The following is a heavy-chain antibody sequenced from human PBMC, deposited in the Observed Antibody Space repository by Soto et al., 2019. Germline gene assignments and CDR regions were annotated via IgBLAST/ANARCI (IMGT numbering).Heavy chain of an antibody. D-gene: IGHD6-19*01. J-gene: IGHJ6*02. CDR3: VKDGSSGWPYYYGLDV. CDR2: ISYDGSNK. CDR1: GFTFSSYG. V-gene: IGHV3-30*18. Sequence: SCAASGFTFSSYGMHWVGQAPGKGLEWVAVISYDGSNKYYADSVKGRFTISRDNSKNTLYLQMSSLRAEDTAVYYCVKDGSSGWPYYYGLDVWGQGTTVTVSS.